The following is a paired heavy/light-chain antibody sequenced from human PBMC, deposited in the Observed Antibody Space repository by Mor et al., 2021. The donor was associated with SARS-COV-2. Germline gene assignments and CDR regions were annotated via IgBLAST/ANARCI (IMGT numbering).Heavy chain of an antibody. V-gene: IGHV1-3*01. J-gene: IGHJ4*02. Sequence: QVQLVQSGAEVKKPGASVKVSCKASGYIFTNYVIHWVRQAPGQRLEWMGCIHAGNDNTKNSPKFQGRVSITRDTSASTAYLELSSLTSEDTAVYYCARAGYIATFSYWGQGTPVTVSS. CDR1: GYIFTNYV. D-gene: IGHD5-18*01. CDR2: IHAGNDNT. CDR3: ARAGYIATFSY.
Light chain of an antibody. V-gene: IGKV3-11*01. CDR2: DAS. J-gene: IGKJ4*01. Sequence: EIVLTQSPATLSLSPGERATLSCRASQSISSYLAWYQQKPGQAPRLLIYDASNRATGIPARFRGSGSGTDFTLTISSLEPEDFAVYYCQHRSNWPPITFGGGTKVEIK. CDR3: QHRSNWPPIT. CDR1: QSISSY.